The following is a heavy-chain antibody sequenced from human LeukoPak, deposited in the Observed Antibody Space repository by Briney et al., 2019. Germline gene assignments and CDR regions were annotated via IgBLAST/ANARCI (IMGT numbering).Heavy chain of an antibody. J-gene: IGHJ4*02. CDR1: GGSISSSSYY. CDR3: ARHRGDFWSGEPETIFDY. V-gene: IGHV4-39*01. CDR2: IYYSGST. Sequence: SETLSLTCTVSGGSISSSSYYWGWIRQPPGKGLGWIGSIYYSGSTYYNPSLKSRVTISVDTSKNQFSLKLSSVTAADTAVYYCARHRGDFWSGEPETIFDYWGQGTLVTVSS. D-gene: IGHD3-3*01.